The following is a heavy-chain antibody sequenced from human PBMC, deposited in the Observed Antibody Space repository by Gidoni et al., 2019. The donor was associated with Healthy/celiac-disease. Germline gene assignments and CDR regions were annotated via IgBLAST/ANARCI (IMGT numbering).Heavy chain of an antibody. J-gene: IGHJ3*02. Sequence: QVQLVQSGAEVKKPGASVKVSCKASGATFTIYDMHWVRQAPGQGREWMGISNPSGGSTSYEQKSQGRVTMTRDTSTSTVYMELRSLRSEDTAVYYCARWVTTRNTYLAAIDDAFAIWGQGTMVPVPS. V-gene: IGHV1-46*01. D-gene: IGHD1-1*01. CDR3: ARWVTTRNTYLAAIDDAFAI. CDR2: SNPSGGST. CDR1: GATFTIYD.